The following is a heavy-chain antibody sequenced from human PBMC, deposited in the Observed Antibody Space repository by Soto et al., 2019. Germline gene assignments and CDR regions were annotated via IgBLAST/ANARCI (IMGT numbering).Heavy chain of an antibody. CDR1: GFTFSSYA. CDR3: AKGSGRVGATSSFDY. J-gene: IGHJ4*02. Sequence: EVPLLESGGGLVQPGGSLRLSCAASGFTFSSYAMSWVRQAPGKGMEWVSAISGSGGSTYYADSVKGRFTISRDNSKNTLYLQMNSLRAEDTAVYYCAKGSGRVGATSSFDYWGQGTLVTVAS. V-gene: IGHV3-23*01. CDR2: ISGSGGST. D-gene: IGHD1-26*01.